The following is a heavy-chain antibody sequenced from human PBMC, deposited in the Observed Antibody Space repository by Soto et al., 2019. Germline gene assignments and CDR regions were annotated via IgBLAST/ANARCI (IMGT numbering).Heavy chain of an antibody. D-gene: IGHD3-16*01. CDR3: AGGKGMEENYYYYGLDI. CDR1: GYTFSTHA. J-gene: IGHJ6*02. CDR2: INGGTGQT. V-gene: IGHV1-3*01. Sequence: GASVKVSCKASGYTFSTHAMHWVRQAPGQSLEWMGWINGGTGQTKHSHRFQDRLSITRDTSASTAYMEVSSLTSEDTAVYYCAGGKGMEENYYYYGLDIWGQGTTVTVSS.